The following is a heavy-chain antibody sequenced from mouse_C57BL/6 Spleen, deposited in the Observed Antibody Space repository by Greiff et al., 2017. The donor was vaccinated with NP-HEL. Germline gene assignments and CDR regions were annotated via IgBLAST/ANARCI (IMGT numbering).Heavy chain of an antibody. V-gene: IGHV1-54*01. J-gene: IGHJ2*01. D-gene: IGHD2-4*01. CDR3: ATRDYDYGFDY. Sequence: VQLQQSGAELVRPGTSVKVSCKASGYAFTNYLIEWVKQRPGQGLEWIGVINPGSGGTNYNEKFKGKATLTADKSSSPAYMQLSSLTSEDSAVYLYATRDYDYGFDYWGQGTTLTVSS. CDR2: INPGSGGT. CDR1: GYAFTNYL.